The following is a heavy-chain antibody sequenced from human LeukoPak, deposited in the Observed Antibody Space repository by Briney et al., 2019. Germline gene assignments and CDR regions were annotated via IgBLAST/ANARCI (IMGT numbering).Heavy chain of an antibody. CDR3: ARDRNYYDSSGYHRVDY. D-gene: IGHD3-22*01. CDR1: GFTFSSYS. CDR2: ISSSGSTI. Sequence: GGSLRLSCAASGFTFSSYSMNWVRQAPGKGLEWVSYISSSGSTIYYADSVKGRFTISRDNAKNSLYLQMNSLRAEDTAVYYCARDRNYYDSSGYHRVDYWGQGTLVTVSS. V-gene: IGHV3-48*04. J-gene: IGHJ4*02.